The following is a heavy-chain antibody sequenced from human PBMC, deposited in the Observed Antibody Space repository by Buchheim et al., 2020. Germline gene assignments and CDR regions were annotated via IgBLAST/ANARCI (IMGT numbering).Heavy chain of an antibody. CDR2: ITSSSSTM. D-gene: IGHD1-7*01. Sequence: EVQLVESGGDLVQPGGSLRLSCVASGFMFSAYGMDWVRQAPGKGLEWVSHITSSSSTMYYADSVKGRFTISSDNAKNSIYLKMNSLRDEDTAVYYCARWGRTGTTPNYYYGMDVWGQGTT. CDR1: GFMFSAYG. CDR3: ARWGRTGTTPNYYYGMDV. V-gene: IGHV3-48*02. J-gene: IGHJ6*02.